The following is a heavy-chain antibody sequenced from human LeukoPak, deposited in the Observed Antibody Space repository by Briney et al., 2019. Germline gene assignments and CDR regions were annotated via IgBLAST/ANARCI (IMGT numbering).Heavy chain of an antibody. Sequence: SETLSLTCTVSGGSISSHYWSWIRQPPGKGLGWIGYIYYSGSTNYNPSLKSRVTISVDTSKNQFSLKLSSVTAADTAVYYCARAWGGGWFDPWGQGTLVTVSS. J-gene: IGHJ5*02. CDR3: ARAWGGGWFDP. D-gene: IGHD3-16*01. V-gene: IGHV4-59*11. CDR1: GGSISSHY. CDR2: IYYSGST.